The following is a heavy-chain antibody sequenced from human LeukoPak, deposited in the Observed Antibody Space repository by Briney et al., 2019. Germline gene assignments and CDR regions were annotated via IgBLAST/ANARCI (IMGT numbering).Heavy chain of an antibody. CDR1: GFTFSSYA. CDR2: IPYDGSNK. J-gene: IGHJ4*02. Sequence: PGRSLRLSCAASGFTFSSYAMHWVRQAPGKGLEWVAVIPYDGSNKYYADSVKGRFTISRDNSKNTLYLQMNSLRAEDTAVYYCARAVDILTQGLSLFDYWGQGTLVTVSS. D-gene: IGHD3-9*01. V-gene: IGHV3-30-3*01. CDR3: ARAVDILTQGLSLFDY.